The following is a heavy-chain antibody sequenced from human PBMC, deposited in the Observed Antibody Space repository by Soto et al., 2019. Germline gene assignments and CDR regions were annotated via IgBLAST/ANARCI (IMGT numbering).Heavy chain of an antibody. D-gene: IGHD3-3*01. V-gene: IGHV3-30*18. Sequence: PGGSLRLSCAASGFTFSSYGMHWVRQDPGKGLEWVAVISYDGSNKYYADSVKGRFTISRDNSKNTLYLQMNSLRAEDTAVYYCAKPNSHYYDFWSGYYWGGVSRRSDYWGQGTLVTVSS. CDR1: GFTFSSYG. CDR2: ISYDGSNK. CDR3: AKPNSHYYDFWSGYYWGGVSRRSDY. J-gene: IGHJ4*02.